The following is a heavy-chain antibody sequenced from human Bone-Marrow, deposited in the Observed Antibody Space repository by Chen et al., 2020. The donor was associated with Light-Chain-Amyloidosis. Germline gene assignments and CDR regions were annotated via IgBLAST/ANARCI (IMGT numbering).Heavy chain of an antibody. Sequence: GDTFPNYWIGWVRQMPGKGLEWMGVIYPDDSDARYSPSFEGQVTISADKSITTAYLQWRSLKASDTAMYYCARRRDGYNFDYWGQGTLDTVSS. CDR1: GDTFPNYW. J-gene: IGHJ4*02. CDR2: IYPDDSDA. CDR3: ARRRDGYNFDY. V-gene: IGHV5-51*01. D-gene: IGHD5-12*01.